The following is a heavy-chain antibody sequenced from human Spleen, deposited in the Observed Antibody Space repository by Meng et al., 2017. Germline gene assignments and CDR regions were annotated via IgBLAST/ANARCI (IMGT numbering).Heavy chain of an antibody. CDR3: ARGSVSPDS. Sequence: SETLSLTCTVSGDSISSSYWSWIRQPPGKALEWIGYVSHSGITTYNPSLKSRVIMSIDASKSQFSLKVYSVTTADTAVYYCARGSVSPDSWGQGALVTGYS. J-gene: IGHJ4*02. V-gene: IGHV4-59*01. CDR1: GDSISSSY. CDR2: VSHSGIT. D-gene: IGHD5/OR15-5a*01.